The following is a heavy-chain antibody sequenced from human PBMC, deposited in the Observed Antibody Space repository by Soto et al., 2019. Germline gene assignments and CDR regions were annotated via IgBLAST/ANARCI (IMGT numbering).Heavy chain of an antibody. CDR2: ISAYNIKT. J-gene: IGHJ4*02. Sequence: QVQLVQSGAEVKKPGASVKVSCKTSGYTFTSYHISWVRQAPGQGLEWMGWISAYNIKTNYAQKFQGRVTMTTDTLTSTAYMELRSLGSDDTAVYYCARDAPPTDDWGQGTLVTVSS. V-gene: IGHV1-18*01. CDR3: ARDAPPTDD. CDR1: GYTFTSYH.